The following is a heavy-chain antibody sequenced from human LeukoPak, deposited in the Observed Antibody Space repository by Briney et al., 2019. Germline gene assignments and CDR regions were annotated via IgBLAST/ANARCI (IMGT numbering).Heavy chain of an antibody. CDR3: AKGSGYDTDFDY. V-gene: IGHV3-23*01. CDR2: ISGGGDNT. CDR1: GFTFSTYV. D-gene: IGHD3-9*01. J-gene: IGHJ4*02. Sequence: PGGSLRLSCAASGFTFSTYVMSWVRQAPGKGLEWVSGISGGGDNTYYADSVKGRFTISGDNSKNTLYLQMNSLRAEDTAVYYCAKGSGYDTDFDYWGQGTLVTVSS.